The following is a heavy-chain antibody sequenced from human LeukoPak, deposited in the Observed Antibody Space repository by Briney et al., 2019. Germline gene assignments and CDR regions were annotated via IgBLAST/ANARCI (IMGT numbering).Heavy chain of an antibody. D-gene: IGHD3-22*01. Sequence: SVKVSCKASGGTFSSYAISWVRQAPGQGLEWMGRIIPIFGTANYAQKFQGRVTITTDESRSTAYMELSSLRSEDTAVYYCASYDYNYYDSSGYPNDAFDIWGQGTMVTVSS. CDR1: GGTFSSYA. CDR2: IIPIFGTA. V-gene: IGHV1-69*05. CDR3: ASYDYNYYDSSGYPNDAFDI. J-gene: IGHJ3*02.